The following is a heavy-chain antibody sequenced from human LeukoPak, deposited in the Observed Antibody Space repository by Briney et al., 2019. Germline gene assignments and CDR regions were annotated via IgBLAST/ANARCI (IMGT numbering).Heavy chain of an antibody. V-gene: IGHV4-4*07. J-gene: IGHJ3*02. D-gene: IGHD5-18*01. CDR2: IYTSGST. Sequence: SETLSLTCTVSGGSIDSYYWSWIRQPAGKGLEWIGRIYTSGSTNYNPSLKSRVTISVDTSKNQFSLKLSSVTAADTAVYYCARTPRRGYSYENAFDIWGQGTMVTVSS. CDR1: GGSIDSYY. CDR3: ARTPRRGYSYENAFDI.